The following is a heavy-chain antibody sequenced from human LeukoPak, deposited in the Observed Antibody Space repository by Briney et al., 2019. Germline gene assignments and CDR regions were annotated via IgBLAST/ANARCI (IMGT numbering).Heavy chain of an antibody. J-gene: IGHJ6*03. D-gene: IGHD6-6*01. V-gene: IGHV4-39*07. CDR2: IYYSGTT. Sequence: SETLSLTCTVSGGSISSSPYYWGWIRQPPGKGLEWIGSIYYSGTTHYSPSLESRVTISVDTSKNQFSLRLSSVTAADTAVYYCARDWGVSARPGYMDVWGKGTTVTVSS. CDR1: GGSISSSPYY. CDR3: ARDWGVSARPGYMDV.